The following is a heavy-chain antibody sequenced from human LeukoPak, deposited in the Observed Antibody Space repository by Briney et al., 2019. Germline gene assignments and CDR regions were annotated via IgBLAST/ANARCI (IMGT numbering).Heavy chain of an antibody. CDR2: IYTSGTT. V-gene: IGHV4-61*09. CDR3: ARMFEY. J-gene: IGHJ4*02. Sequence: SETLSLTCTVSGGSLSSDNYYWTWIRQPAGKGLEWIGHIYTSGTTNYNPSLKSRVTILLDTSKNQFSLNLNSVTAADTAMYYCARMFEYWGQGTLVTVSS. CDR1: GGSLSSDNYY.